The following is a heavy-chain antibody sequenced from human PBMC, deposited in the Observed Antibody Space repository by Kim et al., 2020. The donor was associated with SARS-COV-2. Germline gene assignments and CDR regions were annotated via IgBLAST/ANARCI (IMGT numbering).Heavy chain of an antibody. Sequence: SYTNYADSVKGRFTIARDNAKNSLYLQMNSLRAEDTAVYYCARDLAVPGYCGQGTLVTVSS. V-gene: IGHV3-11*05. J-gene: IGHJ4*02. CDR2: SYT. CDR3: ARDLAVPGY. D-gene: IGHD6-19*01.